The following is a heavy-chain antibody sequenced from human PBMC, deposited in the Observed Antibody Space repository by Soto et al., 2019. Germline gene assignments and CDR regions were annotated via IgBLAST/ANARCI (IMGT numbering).Heavy chain of an antibody. V-gene: IGHV1-18*01. CDR1: GYTFTSYG. J-gene: IGHJ4*02. CDR3: AEMKPARYFGA. CDR2: ISAYNGNT. Sequence: ASVKVSCKASGYTFTSYGISWVRQAPGQGLEWMGWISAYNGNTNYAQKLQGRVTISQDMSKNQLSLQVTSVTAADTAVYFCAEMKPARYFGAWGPGTLVTVSS.